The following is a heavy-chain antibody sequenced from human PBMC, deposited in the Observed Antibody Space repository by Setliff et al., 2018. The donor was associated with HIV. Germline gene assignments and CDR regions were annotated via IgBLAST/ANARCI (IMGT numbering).Heavy chain of an antibody. CDR2: VYSSGTT. CDR3: ARIVATITCYDY. Sequence: SETLSLTCTVSGGSINSDSYNYYWSWIRQPAGRGLEWIGHVYSSGTTSYKPSLKSRVTISLDASKNQFSLKLRSVTAADTAVYHCARIVATITCYDYWGQGTLVTVPQ. CDR1: GGSINSDSYNYY. V-gene: IGHV4-61*09. D-gene: IGHD5-12*01. J-gene: IGHJ4*02.